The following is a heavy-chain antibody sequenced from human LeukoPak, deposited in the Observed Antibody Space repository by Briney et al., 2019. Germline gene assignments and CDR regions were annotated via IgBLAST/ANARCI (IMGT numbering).Heavy chain of an antibody. CDR3: ARGRGGKYSGYDSYYYMDV. CDR1: GYTFTGYY. J-gene: IGHJ6*03. CDR2: INPNSGGT. V-gene: IGHV1-2*02. Sequence: ASVKVSCKASGYTFTGYYMHWVRQAPGQGLEWMGWINPNSGGTNYAQKFQGRVTMTRDTSISTAYMELSRLRSDDTAVYYCARGRGGKYSGYDSYYYMDVWGKGTTVTISS. D-gene: IGHD5-12*01.